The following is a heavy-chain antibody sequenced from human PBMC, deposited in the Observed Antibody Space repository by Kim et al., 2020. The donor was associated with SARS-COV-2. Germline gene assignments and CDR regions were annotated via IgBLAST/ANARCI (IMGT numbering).Heavy chain of an antibody. CDR1: GYNFITYG. J-gene: IGHJ4*02. V-gene: IGHV1-3*01. CDR3: ARDRKVDYYFDY. CDR2: ISVGNGNT. Sequence: ASVKVSCKASGYNFITYGIHWVRQAPGQRLEWMGWISVGNGNTKYSERFQGRVTITRDTSASMAYMDLSSLTSEDTAVYYCARDRKVDYYFDYWGRGTLV.